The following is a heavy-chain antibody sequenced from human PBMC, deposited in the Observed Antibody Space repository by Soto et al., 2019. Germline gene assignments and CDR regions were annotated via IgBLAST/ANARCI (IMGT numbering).Heavy chain of an antibody. CDR1: GYTFTSYY. V-gene: IGHV1-46*03. D-gene: IGHD4-17*01. CDR3: AREPNYGANGDYYYYYMDV. CDR2: INPSGGST. J-gene: IGHJ6*03. Sequence: AASVKVSCKASGYTFTSYYMHWVRQAPGQGLEWMGIINPSGGSTSYAQKFQGRVTMTRDTSTSTVYMELSSLRSEDTAVYYCAREPNYGANGDYYYYYMDVWGKGTTVTVSS.